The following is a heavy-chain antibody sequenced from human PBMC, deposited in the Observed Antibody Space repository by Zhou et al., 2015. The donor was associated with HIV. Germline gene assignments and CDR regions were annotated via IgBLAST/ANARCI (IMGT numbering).Heavy chain of an antibody. CDR2: IRSKAYGGTT. Sequence: EVQLVESGGGLVQPGRSLRISCSVSGFIFSDYAMSWFRQAPGRGLEWVGFIRSKAYGGTTEYAASVKGRFTISRDDSKSIAYLQMNSLKTEDTAVYYCTREPVITMIVVVVPWGQGTLVTVSS. D-gene: IGHD3-22*01. V-gene: IGHV3-49*03. J-gene: IGHJ5*02. CDR3: TREPVITMIVVVVP. CDR1: GFIFSDYA.